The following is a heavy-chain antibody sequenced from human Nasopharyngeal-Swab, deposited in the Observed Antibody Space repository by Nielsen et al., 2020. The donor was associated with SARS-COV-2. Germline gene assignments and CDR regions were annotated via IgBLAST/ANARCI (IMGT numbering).Heavy chain of an antibody. D-gene: IGHD6-6*01. V-gene: IGHV4-34*01. CDR3: AREVPSIAARPGWFDA. Sequence: WIRQPPGKGLEWIGEINHSGSTNYNPSLKSRVTISVDTSKNQFSLKLSSVTAADTAVYFCAREVPSIAARPGWFDAWGQGTLVTVSS. CDR2: INHSGST. J-gene: IGHJ5*02.